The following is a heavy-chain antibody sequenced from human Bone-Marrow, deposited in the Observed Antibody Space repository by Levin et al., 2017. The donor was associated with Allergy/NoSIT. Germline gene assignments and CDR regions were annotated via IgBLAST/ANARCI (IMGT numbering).Heavy chain of an antibody. CDR2: INHSGRT. Sequence: SETLSLTCVVSGGSLTGYYWSWIRQSPGKGLEWIGEINHSGRTNYKSSLKSRVTISLDTAKNQFSLNLRSVTAAYTAVYYCARGLSSIGEHLWEQSPLPSVWGQGTTVTVSS. D-gene: IGHD1/OR15-1a*01. CDR1: GGSLTGYY. V-gene: IGHV4-34*01. CDR3: ARGLSSIGEHLWEQSPLPSV. J-gene: IGHJ6*02.